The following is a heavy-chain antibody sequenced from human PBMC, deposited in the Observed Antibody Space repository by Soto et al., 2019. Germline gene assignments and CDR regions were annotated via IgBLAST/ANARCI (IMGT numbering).Heavy chain of an antibody. CDR3: ARDQSRDGYNYGFFWFDP. J-gene: IGHJ5*02. CDR1: GFTFSSYA. CDR2: ISYDGSNK. D-gene: IGHD5-12*01. Sequence: PGGSLRLSCAASGFTFSSYAMHWVRQAPGKGLEWVAVISYDGSNKYYADSVKGRFTISRDNSKNTLYLQMNSLRAEDTAVYYCARDQSRDGYNYGFFWFDPWGQGTLVTVSS. V-gene: IGHV3-30-3*01.